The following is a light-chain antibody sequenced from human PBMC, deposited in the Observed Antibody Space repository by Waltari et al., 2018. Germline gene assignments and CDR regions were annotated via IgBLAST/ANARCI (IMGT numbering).Light chain of an antibody. CDR1: SSDIGRYDI. V-gene: IGLV2-23*02. Sequence: QSALTQPASVSGSPGQSVTISCTGASSDIGRYDIVSWYQQHPGNAPKLIICDVSKRPSGVSDRFSGSKSGETASLTISGLQFEDEDDYYCGSDAGNYIWVFGGETRLTVL. CDR3: GSDAGNYIWV. J-gene: IGLJ3*02. CDR2: DVS.